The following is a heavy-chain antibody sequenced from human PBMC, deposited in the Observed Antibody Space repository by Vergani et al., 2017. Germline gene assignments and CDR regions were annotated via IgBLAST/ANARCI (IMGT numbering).Heavy chain of an antibody. J-gene: IGHJ4*02. Sequence: EVQLVESGGGLVKPGGSLRLSCAASGFTFSSYSMNWVRQAPGKGLEWVSSIISSSSYIYYADSVRGRLTLSRDNDKNSLYLQMNSLRAEDTAVYYCARDLDDILTADAYYFDYCGQGTLVTVSS. CDR3: ARDLDDILTADAYYFDY. D-gene: IGHD3-9*01. CDR2: IISSSSYI. CDR1: GFTFSSYS. V-gene: IGHV3-21*01.